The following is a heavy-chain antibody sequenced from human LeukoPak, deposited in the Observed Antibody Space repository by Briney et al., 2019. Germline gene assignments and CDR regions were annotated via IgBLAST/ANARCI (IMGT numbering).Heavy chain of an antibody. Sequence: ASVKVSCKASGYTFTSYDINWVRQATGQGLEWMGIIYPGDSDTRYSPSFQGQVTISADKSISTAHLQWSSLKASDTAMYYCVRSDYYDSSGYQIDYWGQGTLVTVSS. CDR1: GYTFTSYD. CDR3: VRSDYYDSSGYQIDY. D-gene: IGHD3-22*01. V-gene: IGHV5-51*01. CDR2: IYPGDSDT. J-gene: IGHJ4*02.